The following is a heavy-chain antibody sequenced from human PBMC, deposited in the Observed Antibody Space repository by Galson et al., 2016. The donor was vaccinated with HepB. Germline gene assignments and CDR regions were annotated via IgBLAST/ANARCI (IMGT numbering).Heavy chain of an antibody. CDR2: MNPSSGNT. D-gene: IGHD3-10*01. Sequence: SVKVSCKASGYTFTSYDINWVRQASGQGLECMGWMNPSSGNTGYAQNFQGRVSMTSDASISTAYMELSGLRPEDTAVYYCARTMVRGVPGFDIWGRGKMVAVSS. J-gene: IGHJ3*02. CDR1: GYTFTSYD. CDR3: ARTMVRGVPGFDI. V-gene: IGHV1-8*01.